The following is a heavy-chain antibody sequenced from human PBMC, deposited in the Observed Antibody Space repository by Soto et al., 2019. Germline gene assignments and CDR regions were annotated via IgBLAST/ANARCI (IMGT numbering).Heavy chain of an antibody. CDR3: ARAIGYCSSINCYSTRRLSFDY. J-gene: IGHJ4*02. CDR2: VKHSGTT. V-gene: IGHV4-34*01. D-gene: IGHD2-2*01. CDR1: GGSFSGYY. Sequence: QVQLQQWGAGLLKPSETLSLTCAVYGGSFSGYYWTWIRQSPEKGLEWIGEVKHSGTTYYNPSLKNRDTIPAPPPKNQFCLKTRSVTAADTAVYYCARAIGYCSSINCYSTRRLSFDYWGKGTLVTVSS.